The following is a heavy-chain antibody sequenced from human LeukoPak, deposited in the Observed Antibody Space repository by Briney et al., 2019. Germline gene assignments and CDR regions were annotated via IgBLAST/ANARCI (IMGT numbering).Heavy chain of an antibody. V-gene: IGHV4-59*12. D-gene: IGHD2-2*01. CDR1: GGSISSYY. Sequence: PSETLSLTCTVSGGSISSYYWSWIRQPPGKGLEWIGYIYYSGSTNYNPSLKSRVTISVDTSKNQFSLKLSSVTAADTAVYYCARGISKRYCSSTSCYLDYWGQGTLVTVSS. J-gene: IGHJ4*02. CDR2: IYYSGST. CDR3: ARGISKRYCSSTSCYLDY.